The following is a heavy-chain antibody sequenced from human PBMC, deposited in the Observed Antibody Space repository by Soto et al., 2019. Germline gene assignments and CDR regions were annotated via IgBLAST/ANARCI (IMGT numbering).Heavy chain of an antibody. CDR1: GGTFSSYA. Sequence: QVQLVQSGAEVKKPGSSVKVSCKASGGTFSSYAISWVRQAPGQGLEWMGGIIPIFGTANYAQKCQRSVPLTADNPPSTPYIDLRSLSSADTAVYYCSSSQDSSRSPGEYAFAICGQGTIVTLSS. CDR3: SSSQDSSRSPGEYAFAI. J-gene: IGHJ3*02. D-gene: IGHD3-22*01. CDR2: IIPIFGTA. V-gene: IGHV1-69*14.